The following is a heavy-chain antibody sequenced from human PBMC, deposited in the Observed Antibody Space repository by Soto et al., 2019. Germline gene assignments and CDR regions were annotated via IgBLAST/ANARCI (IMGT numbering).Heavy chain of an antibody. Sequence: PGGSLRLSCAASGFTFSSYAMSWVRQAPGKGLEWVSAISGSGGSTYYADSVKGRFTISRDNSKNTLYLQMNSLRAEDTAVYYCAKGLYGSGIHNYYYYYYMDVWGKGTTVTVSS. D-gene: IGHD3-10*01. CDR2: ISGSGGST. J-gene: IGHJ6*03. V-gene: IGHV3-23*01. CDR3: AKGLYGSGIHNYYYYYYMDV. CDR1: GFTFSSYA.